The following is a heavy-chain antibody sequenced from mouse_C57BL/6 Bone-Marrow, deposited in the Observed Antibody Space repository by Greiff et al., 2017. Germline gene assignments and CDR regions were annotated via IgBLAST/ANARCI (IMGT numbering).Heavy chain of an antibody. CDR2: ISDGGSYT. CDR1: GFTFSSYA. Sequence: EVQGVESGGGLVKPGGSLKLSCAASGFTFSSYAMSWVRQTPEKRLEWVATISDGGSYTYYPDNVKGRFTISRDNAKNNLDLQMSHLKSEDTAMYYWARDPYYYGSKGLDYWGQGTSVTVSS. D-gene: IGHD1-1*01. V-gene: IGHV5-4*01. CDR3: ARDPYYYGSKGLDY. J-gene: IGHJ4*01.